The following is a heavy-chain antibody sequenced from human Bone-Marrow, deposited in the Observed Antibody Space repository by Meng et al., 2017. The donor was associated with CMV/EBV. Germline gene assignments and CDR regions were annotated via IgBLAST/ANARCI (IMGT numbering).Heavy chain of an antibody. V-gene: IGHV3-9*01. Sequence: SLKISCVGSGFTFDDYAIHWVRQAPGKGLEWVSGISWNSGTIGYADSVKGRFTISRDNARNSLYLQMNSLRTEDTALYYCARAWFGELPLYYYYGMDVWGQGTTVTVSS. CDR3: ARAWFGELPLYYYYGMDV. CDR1: GFTFDDYA. D-gene: IGHD3-10*01. CDR2: ISWNSGTI. J-gene: IGHJ6*02.